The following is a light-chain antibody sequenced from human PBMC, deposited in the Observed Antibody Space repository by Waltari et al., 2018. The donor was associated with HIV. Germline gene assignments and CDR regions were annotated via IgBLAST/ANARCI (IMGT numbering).Light chain of an antibody. J-gene: IGLJ2*01. CDR1: SPNIGSNR. CDR2: DNT. Sequence: QSVLTQPPSVSAAPGPKVTIPCSGSSPNIGSNRVFWYQQRPGTAPKLLIYDNTKRPSGIPDRFSGSKSGTLATLGITGLQTGDEADYYCGTWDSSLSAVLFGGGTKLTVL. CDR3: GTWDSSLSAVL. V-gene: IGLV1-51*01.